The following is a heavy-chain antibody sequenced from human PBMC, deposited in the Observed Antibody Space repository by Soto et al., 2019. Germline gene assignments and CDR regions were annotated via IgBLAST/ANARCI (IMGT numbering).Heavy chain of an antibody. CDR2: INAGNGNT. CDR1: GYTFTSYA. CDR3: ANSPTLTNWFDP. J-gene: IGHJ5*02. Sequence: QVQLVQSGAEVKKPGASVKVSCKASGYTFTSYAMHWVRQAPGQRLEWMGWINAGNGNTKYSQKFQGRVTITRVTSASTAYMELSSLRSEDTAVYYCANSPTLTNWFDPWGQGTLVTVSS. D-gene: IGHD3-10*01. V-gene: IGHV1-3*01.